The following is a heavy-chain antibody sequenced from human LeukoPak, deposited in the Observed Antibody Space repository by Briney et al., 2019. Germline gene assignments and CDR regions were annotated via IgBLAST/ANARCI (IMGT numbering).Heavy chain of an antibody. CDR1: GGSFSGYY. CDR2: INHSGST. CDR3: ARRQSGTMMEV. Sequence: SETLSLTCAVYGGSFSGYYWSWIRQPPGKGLEWIGEINHSGSTNYNPSLKSRVTISVDTSKNQFSLRLSSVTAADTAVYYCARRQSGTMMEVWGKGTTVTISS. D-gene: IGHD3-10*01. J-gene: IGHJ6*04. V-gene: IGHV4-34*01.